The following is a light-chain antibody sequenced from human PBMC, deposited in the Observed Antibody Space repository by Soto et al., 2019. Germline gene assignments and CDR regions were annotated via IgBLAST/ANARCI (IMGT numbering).Light chain of an antibody. V-gene: IGLV4-69*01. CDR3: QTWLTLVV. CDR1: SGHSSYA. J-gene: IGLJ2*01. Sequence: QLVLTQSPSASASLGASVKLTCTLSSGHSSYAIAWHQQQPEKGPRYLMKLNSDGSHSKGDGIPDRFSGSSSGAERYLTISSLQSEDEVDYYCQTWLTLVVFGGGTKVTVL. CDR2: LNSDGSH.